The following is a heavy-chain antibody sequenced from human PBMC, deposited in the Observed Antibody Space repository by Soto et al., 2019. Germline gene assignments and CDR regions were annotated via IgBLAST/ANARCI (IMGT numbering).Heavy chain of an antibody. V-gene: IGHV6-1*01. D-gene: IGHD3-10*01. CDR2: TYYRSKWYN. CDR3: ARGVQKPMVRGVIPRGWFDP. J-gene: IGHJ5*02. Sequence: KQSQTLSLTCAISGDSVSSNSAAWNWIRQSPSRGLEWLGRTYYRSKWYNDYAVSVKSRITINPDTSKNQFSLQLNSVTPEDTAVYYCARGVQKPMVRGVIPRGWFDPWGQGTLVTVSS. CDR1: GDSVSSNSAA.